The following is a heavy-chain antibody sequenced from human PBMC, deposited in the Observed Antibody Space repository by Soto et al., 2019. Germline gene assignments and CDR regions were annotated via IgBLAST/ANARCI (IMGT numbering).Heavy chain of an antibody. CDR3: ARGGKRDYYGSGRYGMDV. D-gene: IGHD3-10*01. J-gene: IGHJ6*02. CDR2: IWYDGSNK. V-gene: IGHV3-33*01. Sequence: QVQLVESGGGVVQPGRSLRLSCAASGFTFSSYGMHWVRQAPGKGLEWVAVIWYDGSNKYYADSVKGRFTISRDNSKNTLYLQMSSLRAEDTAVYYCARGGKRDYYGSGRYGMDVWGQGTTVTVSS. CDR1: GFTFSSYG.